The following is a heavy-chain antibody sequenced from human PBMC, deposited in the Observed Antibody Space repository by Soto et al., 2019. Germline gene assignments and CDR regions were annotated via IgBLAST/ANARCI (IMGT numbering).Heavy chain of an antibody. CDR1: GFTVSSNY. CDR3: ARGVDTAMAIDY. CDR2: IYSGGST. V-gene: IGHV3-53*01. Sequence: GGSLRLSCAASGFTVSSNYMSWVRQAPGKGLEWVSVIYSGGSTYYADSVKGRFTIPRDNSKSTLYLQMKSLRAEDTAVYYCARGVDTAMAIDYWGQGTLVTVSS. D-gene: IGHD5-18*01. J-gene: IGHJ4*02.